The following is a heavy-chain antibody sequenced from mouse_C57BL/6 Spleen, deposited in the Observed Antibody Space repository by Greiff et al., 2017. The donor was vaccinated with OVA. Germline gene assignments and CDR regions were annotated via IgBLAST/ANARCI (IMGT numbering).Heavy chain of an antibody. J-gene: IGHJ1*03. Sequence: EVKLVESGGGLVQPGGSLKLSCAASGFTFSDYYMYWVRQTPEKRLEWVAYISNGGGSTYYPDTVKGRFTISRDNAKNTLYLQMSRLKSEDTAMYYCAGGILRGYFDVWGTGTTVTVSS. V-gene: IGHV5-12*01. D-gene: IGHD1-1*01. CDR2: ISNGGGST. CDR1: GFTFSDYY. CDR3: AGGILRGYFDV.